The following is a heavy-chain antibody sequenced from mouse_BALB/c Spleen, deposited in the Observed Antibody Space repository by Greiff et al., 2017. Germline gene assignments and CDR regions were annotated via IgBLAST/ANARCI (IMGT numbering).Heavy chain of an antibody. J-gene: IGHJ4*01. V-gene: IGHV5-6-4*01. D-gene: IGHD2-3*01. CDR1: GFTFSSYT. CDR3: TRDEGLDGYYYAMDY. Sequence: EVMLVESGGGLVKPGGSLKLSCAASGFTFSSYTMSWVRQTPEKRLEWVATISSGGSYTYYPDSVKGRFTISRDNAKNTLYLQMSSLKSEDTAMYYCTRDEGLDGYYYAMDYWGQGTSVTVSS. CDR2: ISSGGSYT.